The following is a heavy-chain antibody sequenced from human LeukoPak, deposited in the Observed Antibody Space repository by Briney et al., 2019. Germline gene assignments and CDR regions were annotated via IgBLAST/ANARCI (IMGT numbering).Heavy chain of an antibody. J-gene: IGHJ4*02. CDR1: GYSISSGYY. CDR2: IYHSGST. Sequence: PSETLSLTCTVSGYSISSGYYWGWIRQPPGKGLEWIGSIYHSGSTYYNPSLKSRVTISVDTSKNQFSLKLSSVTAADTAVYYCARGLGYSSSWYVYWGQGTLVTVSS. CDR3: ARGLGYSSSWYVY. D-gene: IGHD6-13*01. V-gene: IGHV4-38-2*02.